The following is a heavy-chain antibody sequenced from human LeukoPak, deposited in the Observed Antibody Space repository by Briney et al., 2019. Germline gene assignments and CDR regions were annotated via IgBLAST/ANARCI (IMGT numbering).Heavy chain of an antibody. CDR3: ARAKYYDFWSGYLNRGYFDY. CDR2: INHSGST. J-gene: IGHJ4*02. D-gene: IGHD3-3*01. V-gene: IGHV4-34*01. Sequence: SETLSLTCAVYGGSFSGYYWSWIRQPPGKGLEWIGEINHSGSTNYNPSLKSRVTISVDTSKNQFSLKLSSVTAADTAVYYCARAKYYDFWSGYLNRGYFDYWGQGTLVNVSS. CDR1: GGSFSGYY.